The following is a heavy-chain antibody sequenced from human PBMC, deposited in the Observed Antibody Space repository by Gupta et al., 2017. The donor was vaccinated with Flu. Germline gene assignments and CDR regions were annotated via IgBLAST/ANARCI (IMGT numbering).Heavy chain of an antibody. Sequence: QVQLVQSGAEVKKPGSSVKVSCKASGGTFSSYAISWVRQAPGQGLEWMGGIIPIVGTANYAQKFQGRVTMTADESTSTAYMELSSRRSGDTAVYYWARAIRFRDLMVYASRHRAVWFDPGGQGTLVTVSS. CDR1: GGTFSSYA. CDR3: ARAIRFRDLMVYASRHRAVWFDP. J-gene: IGHJ5*02. CDR2: IIPIVGTA. V-gene: IGHV1-69*01. D-gene: IGHD2-8*01.